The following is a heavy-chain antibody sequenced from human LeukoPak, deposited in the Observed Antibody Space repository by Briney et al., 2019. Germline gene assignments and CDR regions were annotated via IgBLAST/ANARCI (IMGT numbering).Heavy chain of an antibody. J-gene: IGHJ4*02. D-gene: IGHD4-17*01. V-gene: IGHV3-30-3*01. Sequence: GGSRRLSCAASGFTFSSYAMHGVRQAPGKGLEWVAVISYDGSNKYYADSVKGRFTISRDNSKNTLYLQMNSLRAEDTAVYYCATVTPSDNWGQGTLVTVSS. CDR2: ISYDGSNK. CDR1: GFTFSSYA. CDR3: ATVTPSDN.